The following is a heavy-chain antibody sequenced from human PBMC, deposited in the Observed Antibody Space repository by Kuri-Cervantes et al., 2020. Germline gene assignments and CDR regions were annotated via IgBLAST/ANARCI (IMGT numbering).Heavy chain of an antibody. CDR1: GFTVSSNY. CDR2: IYSGGST. CDR3: AREGYGGIPDAFDI. D-gene: IGHD4-23*01. V-gene: IGHV3-53*01. Sequence: GESLKISCAAFGFTVSSNYMSWVRQAPGKGLEWVSVIYSGGSTYYADSVKGRFTISRDNAKNSLYLQMNSLRAEDTAVYYCAREGYGGIPDAFDIWGQGTMVTVSS. J-gene: IGHJ3*02.